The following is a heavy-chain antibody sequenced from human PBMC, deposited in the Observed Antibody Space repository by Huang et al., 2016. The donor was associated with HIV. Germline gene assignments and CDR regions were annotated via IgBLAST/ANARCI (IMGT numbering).Heavy chain of an antibody. V-gene: IGHV1-3*01. CDR1: GFNFLTYA. Sequence: QVQLVQSGAEVEKPGASVNLSCKASGFNFLTYALHWVRQAPGQRLEWMGWINGDVLTKYSQKLQGRVTSTRDRSASTVYVDFKSLTYEDTAVYYCARDKEAGTPFFDPWGQGTLVTVSS. CDR3: ARDKEAGTPFFDP. J-gene: IGHJ5*02. CDR2: INGDVLT. D-gene: IGHD6-19*01.